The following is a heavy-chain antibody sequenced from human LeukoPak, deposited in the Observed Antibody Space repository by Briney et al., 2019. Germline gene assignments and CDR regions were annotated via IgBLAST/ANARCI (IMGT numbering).Heavy chain of an antibody. CDR2: IIPILDIT. CDR1: GGTFSSYA. V-gene: IGHV1-69*04. J-gene: IGHJ4*02. D-gene: IGHD6-13*01. Sequence: ASVKVSCKASGGTFSSYAISWVRQAPGQGLEWMGRIIPILDITNYAQKFQGRVTITADKSTTTAYMELRSLRSEDTAVYYCARLTGYSSSPVDYWGQETLVTVSS. CDR3: ARLTGYSSSPVDY.